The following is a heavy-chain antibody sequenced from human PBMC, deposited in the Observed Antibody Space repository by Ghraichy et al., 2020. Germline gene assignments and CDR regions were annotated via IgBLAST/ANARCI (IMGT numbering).Heavy chain of an antibody. V-gene: IGHV3-73*01. J-gene: IGHJ2*01. D-gene: IGHD3-16*01. CDR1: GFTFSGST. CDR3: ARGGNGWYFDL. CDR2: VSGDLTGHAT. Sequence: GGSLRLSCAASGFTFSGSTMHWVRQASGKGLEWVGRVSGDLTGHATADGASVRGRFTVSRDDAENTAYLQMNSLKTEDTAVYYFARGGNGWYFDLWGRGTLVTVFS.